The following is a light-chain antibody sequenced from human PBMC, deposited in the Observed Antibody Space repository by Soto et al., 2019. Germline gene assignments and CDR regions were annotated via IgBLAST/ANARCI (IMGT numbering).Light chain of an antibody. CDR3: QHRHNWPWT. V-gene: IGKV3-15*01. J-gene: IGKJ1*01. Sequence: EVLMTQSPATLSVSPGDRLTLSCRASQSVRSNLAWYQQKPGQAPRLLIYEASTRATGVPARFSGSGSGTEFTLTISSLEPEDFAVYYCQHRHNWPWTFGQGTKVDI. CDR1: QSVRSN. CDR2: EAS.